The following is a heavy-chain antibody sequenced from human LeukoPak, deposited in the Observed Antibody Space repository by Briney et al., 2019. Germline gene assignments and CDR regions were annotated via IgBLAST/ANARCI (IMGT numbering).Heavy chain of an antibody. V-gene: IGHV4-34*01. CDR3: ARGQRGLRDDAFDI. CDR1: GGSFSGYY. J-gene: IGHJ3*02. D-gene: IGHD5-24*01. CDR2: INHSGST. Sequence: SETLSLTCAVYGGSFSGYYWSWIRQPPGKGLEWIGEINHSGSTNYNPSLKSRVTISVDTSKNQFSLKLSSVTAADTAVYDCARGQRGLRDDAFDIWGQGTMVTVSS.